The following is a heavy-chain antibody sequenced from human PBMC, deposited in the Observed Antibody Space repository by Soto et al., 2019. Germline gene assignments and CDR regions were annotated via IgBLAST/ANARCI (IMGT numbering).Heavy chain of an antibody. CDR3: AGEGRGYRRRGSPLEG. Sequence: QVQLVQSGAEVKKPGSSVKVSCKASGDTFSSYAISWVRQAPGQGLEWMGGIIPIFGTANYAQKFQGRVTITADEFTGTGYIELRSLRTGGTAVDFCAGEGRGYRRRGSPLEGWGQRTTVTLPS. V-gene: IGHV1-69*01. CDR1: GDTFSSYA. J-gene: IGHJ6*02. CDR2: IIPIFGTA. D-gene: IGHD5-18*01.